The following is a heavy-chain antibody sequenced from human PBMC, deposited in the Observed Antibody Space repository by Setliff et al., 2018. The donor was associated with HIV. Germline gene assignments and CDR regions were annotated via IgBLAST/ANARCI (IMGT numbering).Heavy chain of an antibody. J-gene: IGHJ4*02. CDR1: GGSISSGSYY. CDR2: IFHSAAT. V-gene: IGHV4-39*02. CDR3: ARLNNGAHYFHFDY. D-gene: IGHD1-20*01. Sequence: SETLSLTCTVSGGSISSGSYYWGWIRQPPGKGLEWIGSIFHSAATNYNPSLKSRVTISVDTSKNHFSLKLSSVTAADTAVYYCARLNNGAHYFHFDYWGQGTLVTVSS.